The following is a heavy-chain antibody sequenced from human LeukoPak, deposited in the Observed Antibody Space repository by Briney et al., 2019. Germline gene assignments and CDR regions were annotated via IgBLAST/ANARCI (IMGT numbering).Heavy chain of an antibody. CDR1: GYTFTSYY. V-gene: IGHV1-69*05. Sequence: SVKVSCKASGYTFTSYYMHWVRQAPGQGLEWMGRIIPIFGTANYAQKFQGRVTITTDESTSTAYMELSSLRSEDTAVYYCARDSVTTEGVFDYWGQGTLVTVSS. CDR3: ARDSVTTEGVFDY. CDR2: IIPIFGTA. J-gene: IGHJ4*02. D-gene: IGHD4-17*01.